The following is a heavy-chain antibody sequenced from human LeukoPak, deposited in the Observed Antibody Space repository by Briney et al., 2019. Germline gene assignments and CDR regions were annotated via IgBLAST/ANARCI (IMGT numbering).Heavy chain of an antibody. CDR2: IYYSGST. V-gene: IGHV4-59*01. D-gene: IGHD1-26*01. CDR1: GGSFSGYY. J-gene: IGHJ4*02. CDR3: ARGGSYYTPFDY. Sequence: PSETLSPTCAVYGGSFSGYYWSWIRRPPGKGLEWIGYIYYSGSTNYNPSLKSRVTISVDTSKNQFSLKLSSVTAADTAVYYCARGGSYYTPFDYWGQGTLVTVSS.